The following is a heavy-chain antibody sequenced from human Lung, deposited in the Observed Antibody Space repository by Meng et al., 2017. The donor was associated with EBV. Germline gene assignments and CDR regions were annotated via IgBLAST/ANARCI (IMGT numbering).Heavy chain of an antibody. CDR3: ARPRNSLSNYWYFDL. CDR1: GGSISSSSYS. D-gene: IGHD3-10*01. CDR2: IGYSGST. Sequence: QPTLQESGPISGNTSEPLSLTCSYSGGSISSSSYSWGWLPQPPGKGLEWIASIGYSGSTYYNPSLKSRVTISVDTSKNQFSLKLSSVTAADTAVYYCARPRNSLSNYWYFDLWGRGTLVTVSS. V-gene: IGHV4-39*01. J-gene: IGHJ2*01.